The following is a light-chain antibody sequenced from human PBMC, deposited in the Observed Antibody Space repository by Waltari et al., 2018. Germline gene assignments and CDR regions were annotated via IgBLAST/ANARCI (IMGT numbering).Light chain of an antibody. J-gene: IGKJ1*01. V-gene: IGKV3-20*01. Sequence: EIVLTQSPGTLSLSPGERATLSCRASQSVGRSLAWYQQKPGQAPRLLIYDASRRATDIPDRFSGGGSGTDFSLTLNRLEPEDVAVYYCQNYVRLPATFGQGTKVEVK. CDR1: QSVGRS. CDR3: QNYVRLPAT. CDR2: DAS.